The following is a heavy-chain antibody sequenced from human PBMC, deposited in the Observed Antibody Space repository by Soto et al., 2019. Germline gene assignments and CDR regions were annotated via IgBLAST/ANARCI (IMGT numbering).Heavy chain of an antibody. Sequence: QVQLVESGGGVVQPGRSLRLSCAASGFTFSSYGMHWVRQAPGKGLEWVAVIWYDGSNKYYADSVKGRFTISRDNSKNTLYLQMNSLRAEDTAVYYCARVGDSSGQFQHWGQGTLVTVSS. V-gene: IGHV3-33*01. CDR1: GFTFSSYG. CDR3: ARVGDSSGQFQH. J-gene: IGHJ1*01. D-gene: IGHD6-25*01. CDR2: IWYDGSNK.